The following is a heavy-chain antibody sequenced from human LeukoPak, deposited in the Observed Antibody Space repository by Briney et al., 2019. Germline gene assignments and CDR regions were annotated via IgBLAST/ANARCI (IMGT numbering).Heavy chain of an antibody. CDR2: INHSGST. CDR1: GDSFSGYY. Sequence: PSETLSLTCAVYGDSFSGYYWSWLRQPPGKGLEWIGGINHSGSTNYNPSLKSRVTISADTSKNQFSLKLTSVTAADTAVYYRAREGGSNTLRFDFWGRGTPVTVSS. J-gene: IGHJ4*02. D-gene: IGHD1-26*01. V-gene: IGHV4-34*01. CDR3: AREGGSNTLRFDF.